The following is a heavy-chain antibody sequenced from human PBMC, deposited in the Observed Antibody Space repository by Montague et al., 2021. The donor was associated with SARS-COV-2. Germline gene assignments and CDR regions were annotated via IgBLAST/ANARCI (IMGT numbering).Heavy chain of an antibody. Sequence: SETLSLTCAVSGGSFSTYSWNWIRQPPGKGLEWIGEIYHGGSTNYNPSLKSRVTISADTSKNQFSLKVTSVAAADTAVYYCARLGDGVVPSPILGVGSYYSYYYLDVWGQGTTVTVSS. CDR3: ARLGDGVVPSPILGVGSYYSYYYLDV. CDR2: IYHGGST. J-gene: IGHJ6*03. CDR1: GGSFSTYS. V-gene: IGHV4-34*01. D-gene: IGHD2-2*02.